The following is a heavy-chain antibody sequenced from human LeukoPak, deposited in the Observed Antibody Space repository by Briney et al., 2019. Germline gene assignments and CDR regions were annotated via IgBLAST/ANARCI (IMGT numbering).Heavy chain of an antibody. Sequence: PSETLSLTCTVSGGSISSSSYYWGWIRQPPGKGLEWIGSIYYTGSTYYNPSLKSRVTISVDTSKNQFSLKLSSVTAADTAVYYCARVTTAGSYYMDVWGKGTTVTVSS. V-gene: IGHV4-39*01. CDR1: GGSISSSSYY. D-gene: IGHD1-1*01. CDR3: ARVTTAGSYYMDV. J-gene: IGHJ6*03. CDR2: IYYTGST.